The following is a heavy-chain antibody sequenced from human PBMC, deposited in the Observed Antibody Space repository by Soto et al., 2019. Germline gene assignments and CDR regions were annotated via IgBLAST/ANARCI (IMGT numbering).Heavy chain of an antibody. V-gene: IGHV3-30*18. CDR2: ISYDGSNK. J-gene: IGHJ3*02. CDR3: AKDQYYYGSGSYYKSGAFDI. CDR1: GFTFSSYG. Sequence: GGSLRLSCAASGFTFSSYGMHWVRQAPGKGLEWVAVISYDGSNKYYADSVKGRFTISRDNSKNTLYLQMNSLRAEDTAVYYCAKDQYYYGSGSYYKSGAFDIWGQGTMVTVSS. D-gene: IGHD3-10*01.